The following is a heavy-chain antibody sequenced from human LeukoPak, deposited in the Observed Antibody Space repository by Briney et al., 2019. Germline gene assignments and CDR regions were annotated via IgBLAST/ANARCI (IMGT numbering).Heavy chain of an antibody. D-gene: IGHD6-13*01. CDR1: GFTFSSYA. CDR2: ISGSGGST. CDR3: ATHRHSSSWYAEPDLVN. V-gene: IGHV3-23*01. Sequence: PGGSLRLSCAASGFTFSSYAMSWVRQAPGEGLEWVSAISGSGGSTYYADSVKGRFTISRDNSKNTLYLQMNSLRAEDTAVYYCATHRHSSSWYAEPDLVNWGQGTLVTVSS. J-gene: IGHJ4*02.